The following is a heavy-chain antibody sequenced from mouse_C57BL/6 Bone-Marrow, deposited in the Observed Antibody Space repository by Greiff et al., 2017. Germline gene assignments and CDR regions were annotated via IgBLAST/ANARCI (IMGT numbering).Heavy chain of an antibody. CDR2: ISDGGSYT. CDR1: GFTFSSYA. CDR3: AREGDYDAGWYFDV. J-gene: IGHJ1*03. D-gene: IGHD2-4*01. V-gene: IGHV5-4*01. Sequence: EVQLVESGGGLVKPGGSLKLSCAASGFTFSSYAMSWVRQTPEKRLEWVATISDGGSYTYYPDNVKGRCTISRDNAKNNLYLQMSHLKSEDTAMYYCAREGDYDAGWYFDVWGTGTTVTVSS.